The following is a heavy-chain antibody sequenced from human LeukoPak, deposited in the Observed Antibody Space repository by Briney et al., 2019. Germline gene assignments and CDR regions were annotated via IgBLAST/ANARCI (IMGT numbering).Heavy chain of an antibody. CDR2: ISGSGGST. V-gene: IGHV3-23*01. J-gene: IGHJ1*01. D-gene: IGHD6-13*01. CDR1: GFTFSSYA. Sequence: GGSLRLSCAASGFTFSSYAMSWVRQAPGKGLEWVSAISGSGGSTYYADSVKGRFTISRDNSKNTLYLQMNSLRAEDTAVYYCARGGAAAVPKGRYFRHWGQGTLVTVSS. CDR3: ARGGAAAVPKGRYFRH.